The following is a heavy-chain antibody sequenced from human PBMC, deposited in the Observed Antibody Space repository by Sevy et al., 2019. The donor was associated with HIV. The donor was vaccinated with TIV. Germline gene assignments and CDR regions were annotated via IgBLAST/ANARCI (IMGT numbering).Heavy chain of an antibody. Sequence: GGSLRLSCAASGFTFDDCAMHWVRQAPGKGLEWVSGISWKSGSIGYADSVKGRFTISRDNAKNSLYLQMNSLRADDTALYYCAKEVYGGIAAAGTGEFDPWGQGTLVTVSS. CDR1: GFTFDDCA. CDR2: ISWKSGSI. V-gene: IGHV3-9*01. CDR3: AKEVYGGIAAAGTGEFDP. J-gene: IGHJ5*02. D-gene: IGHD6-13*01.